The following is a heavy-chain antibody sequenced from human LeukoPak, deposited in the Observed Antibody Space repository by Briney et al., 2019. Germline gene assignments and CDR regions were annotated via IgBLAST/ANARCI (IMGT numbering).Heavy chain of an antibody. D-gene: IGHD2-21*01. CDR3: ARGRGEGAGGYYFDY. CDR1: GGSISSYY. Sequence: PSETLSLTCTVSGGSISSYYWSWIRQPPGKGLEWIGYIYYSGSTNYNPSLKSRVTISVDTSKNQFSLKLSSVTVADTAVYYCARGRGEGAGGYYFDYWGQGTLVTVSS. CDR2: IYYSGST. V-gene: IGHV4-59*01. J-gene: IGHJ4*02.